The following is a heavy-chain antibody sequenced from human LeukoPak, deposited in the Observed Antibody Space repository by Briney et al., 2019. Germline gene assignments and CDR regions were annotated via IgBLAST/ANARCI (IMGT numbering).Heavy chain of an antibody. D-gene: IGHD3-3*01. J-gene: IGHJ5*02. CDR1: GGTFSSYA. CDR3: ARDLADFWSGYQPTNWFDP. V-gene: IGHV1-69*05. CDR2: IIPIFGTA. Sequence: ASVKVSCKASGGTFSSYAISWVRQGPGQGLEWMGGIIPIFGTANYAQKFQGRVTITTDESTSTAYMELSSLRSEDTAVYYCARDLADFWSGYQPTNWFDPWGQGTLVTVSS.